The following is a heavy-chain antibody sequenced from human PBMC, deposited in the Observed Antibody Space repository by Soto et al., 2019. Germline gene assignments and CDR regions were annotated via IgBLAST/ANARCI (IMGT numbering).Heavy chain of an antibody. J-gene: IGHJ4*02. CDR2: IYYSGST. Sequence: QVQLQEAGPGLMQPSEPPSLTCTVAGCSGSSGSYFRTCSRQPPEKGLGRIGYIYYSGSTNYNPSLKSRVTISVDTSKNQFFLKLSSVTAADTAVYYCARDPLAFHDFWRWGQGTLVTVSS. CDR3: ARDPLAFHDFWR. CDR1: GCSGSSGSYF. D-gene: IGHD3-3*01. V-gene: IGHV4-61*01.